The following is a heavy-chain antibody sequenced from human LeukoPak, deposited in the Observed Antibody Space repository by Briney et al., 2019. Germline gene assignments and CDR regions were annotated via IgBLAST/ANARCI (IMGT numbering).Heavy chain of an antibody. V-gene: IGHV4-59*12. Sequence: SETLSLTCTVSGGSLSDYYWTWVRQPPGKGLEWIGYIYYSGSTNYNPSLKSRVTMSVDTSKNQFSLKLRSVTAADTAVYYCARDSYYYDSSGYYRFDYWGQGTLVTVSS. D-gene: IGHD3-22*01. CDR2: IYYSGST. CDR3: ARDSYYYDSSGYYRFDY. CDR1: GGSLSDYY. J-gene: IGHJ4*02.